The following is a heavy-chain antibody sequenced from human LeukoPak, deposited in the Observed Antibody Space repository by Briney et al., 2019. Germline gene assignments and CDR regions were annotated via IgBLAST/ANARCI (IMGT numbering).Heavy chain of an antibody. J-gene: IGHJ4*02. CDR3: AKVRGLTMVRGVIDY. V-gene: IGHV3-30-3*01. Sequence: GGSLRLSCAASGFTFRSYAIHWVRQAPGKGLEWVAFISWDGTIKYYADSVKGRFSISRGNSKNTLSLQMNSLRAEDTAVYYCAKVRGLTMVRGVIDYWGQGTLVTVSS. CDR2: ISWDGTIK. CDR1: GFTFRSYA. D-gene: IGHD3-10*01.